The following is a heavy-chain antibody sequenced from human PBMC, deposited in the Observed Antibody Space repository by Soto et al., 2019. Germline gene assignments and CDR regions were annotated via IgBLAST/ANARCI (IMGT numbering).Heavy chain of an antibody. D-gene: IGHD2-15*01. CDR1: GFTFSDYY. J-gene: IGHJ3*02. CDR3: ARDRGEIKGYCSGGSCPNGAFDI. Sequence: PGGSLRLSCAASGFTFSDYYMSWIRQAPGKGLEWVSYISSSGSTIYYADSVKGRFTISRDNAKNSLYLQMNSLRAEDTAVYYCARDRGEIKGYCSGGSCPNGAFDIWGQGTMVTVSS. CDR2: ISSSGSTI. V-gene: IGHV3-11*01.